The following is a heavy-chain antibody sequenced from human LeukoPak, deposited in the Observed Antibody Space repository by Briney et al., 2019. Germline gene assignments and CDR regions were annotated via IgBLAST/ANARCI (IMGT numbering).Heavy chain of an antibody. D-gene: IGHD1-26*01. CDR3: AREIGNSGSYD. Sequence: GGSLRLSCAASGFTFSSYAMHWVRQAPGKGLEWVAVISYDGSNKYYADSVKGRFTISRDNSKNTLYLQMNSLRAEDTAVYYCAREIGNSGSYDWGQGTLVTVSS. CDR1: GFTFSSYA. J-gene: IGHJ4*02. CDR2: ISYDGSNK. V-gene: IGHV3-30*04.